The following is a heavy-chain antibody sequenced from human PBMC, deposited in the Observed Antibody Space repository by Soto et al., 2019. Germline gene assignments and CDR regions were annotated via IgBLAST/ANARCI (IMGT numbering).Heavy chain of an antibody. CDR3: PNPTLLGVEG. D-gene: IGHD3-3*01. CDR1: GFTFSSYA. V-gene: IGHV3-30*04. Sequence: QVHLVESEGGVVQPGRSLRLSCAASGFTFSSYAMHWVRQTPGKGLEWVAVISHDERNKYYADSVKGRFTISRDNSKNTLYLQINNLRAEDTPVYFCPNPTLLGVEGWSQGILVTVPS. CDR2: ISHDERNK. J-gene: IGHJ4*02.